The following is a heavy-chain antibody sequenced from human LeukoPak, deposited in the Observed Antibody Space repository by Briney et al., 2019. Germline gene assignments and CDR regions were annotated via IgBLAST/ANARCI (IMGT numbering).Heavy chain of an antibody. CDR2: IKQDGSEK. Sequence: GGSLRLSCAASGFTFSSYWMSWVRQAPGKGLEWVANIKQDGSEKYYVDSVKGRFTISRDNANNSLYLQMNSLRAEDTAVYYCARVVTRNYYYYMDVWGKGTTVTVSS. J-gene: IGHJ6*03. V-gene: IGHV3-7*01. CDR1: GFTFSSYW. CDR3: ARVVTRNYYYYMDV. D-gene: IGHD4-23*01.